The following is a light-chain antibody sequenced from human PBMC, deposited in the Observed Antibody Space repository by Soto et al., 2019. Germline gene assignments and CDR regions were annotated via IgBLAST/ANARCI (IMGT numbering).Light chain of an antibody. CDR1: QSISSW. J-gene: IGKJ2*01. V-gene: IGKV1-5*01. CDR3: QQYNSYEGT. Sequence: DIQMTQSPSTLSASVGDRVTITCRASQSISSWLAWYQQKPGKAPKLLIYDASSLESGVPSRFSGSGSGTEFTLTTSSLQPDDFATYYCQQYNSYEGTFGQGTKLEIK. CDR2: DAS.